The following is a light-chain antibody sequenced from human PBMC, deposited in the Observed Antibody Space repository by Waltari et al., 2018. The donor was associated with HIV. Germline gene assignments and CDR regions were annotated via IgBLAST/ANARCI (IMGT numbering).Light chain of an antibody. CDR2: DVS. CDR1: SSDVGGYKY. Sequence: QSALTQPASVSGSPGQSITISCTGTSSDVGGYKYVSWYQRYPGKAPKLMIYDVSNRPSGVSNRFSGSKSGNTASLTISGLQAEDEADYYCGSYTSSNTYVFGTGTKVTVL. V-gene: IGLV2-14*03. J-gene: IGLJ1*01. CDR3: GSYTSSNTYV.